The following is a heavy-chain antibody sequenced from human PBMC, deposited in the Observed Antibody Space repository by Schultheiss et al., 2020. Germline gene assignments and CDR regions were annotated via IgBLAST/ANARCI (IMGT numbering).Heavy chain of an antibody. CDR1: GFTFTSSA. J-gene: IGHJ4*02. V-gene: IGHV1-58*02. Sequence: SVKVSCKASGFTFTSSAMQWVRQARGQRLEWIGWIVVGSGNTNYAQKFQERVTITRDMFTSTAYMELRSLRSDDTAVYYCARDVRPVWQSSGWYDYWGQGTLVTVSS. D-gene: IGHD6-19*01. CDR3: ARDVRPVWQSSGWYDY. CDR2: IVVGSGNT.